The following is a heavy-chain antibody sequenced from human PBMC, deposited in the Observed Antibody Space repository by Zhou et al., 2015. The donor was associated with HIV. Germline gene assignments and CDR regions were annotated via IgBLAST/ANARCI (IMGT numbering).Heavy chain of an antibody. CDR2: IIPILGIA. Sequence: QVQLVQSGAEVKKPGSSVKVSCKASGGTFSSYTISWVRQAPGQGLEWMGRIIPILGIANYAQKFQGRVTITADKSTSTAYMELSSLRSEDTAVYYCARDPIVVVVAAHPQNGMDVWGQGTTVTVSS. V-gene: IGHV1-69*08. D-gene: IGHD2-15*01. CDR1: GGTFSSYT. J-gene: IGHJ6*02. CDR3: ARDPIVVVVAAHPQNGMDV.